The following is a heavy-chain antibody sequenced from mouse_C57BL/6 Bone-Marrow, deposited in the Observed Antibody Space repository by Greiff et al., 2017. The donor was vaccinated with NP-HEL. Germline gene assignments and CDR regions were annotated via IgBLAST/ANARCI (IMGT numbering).Heavy chain of an antibody. CDR3: ASVYEALYFDY. CDR1: GFNIKDYY. V-gene: IGHV14-2*01. D-gene: IGHD2-3*01. CDR2: IDPEDGET. J-gene: IGHJ2*01. Sequence: EVKLQESGAELVKPGASVKLSCTASGFNIKDYYMHWVKQRTEQGLEWIGRIDPEDGETKYAPKFQGKATIKADTSSNTAYLQLSSLTSEDTAVYYCASVYEALYFDYWGQGTTLTVSS.